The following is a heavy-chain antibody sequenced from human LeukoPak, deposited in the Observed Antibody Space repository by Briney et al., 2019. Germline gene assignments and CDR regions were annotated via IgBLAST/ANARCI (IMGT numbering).Heavy chain of an antibody. D-gene: IGHD6-13*01. CDR2: VYYSGST. Sequence: SQTLSLTCTVSGGSLSSGGYYWSWIRQPPGKGLEWIGYVYYSGSTNYNPSPKSRVTISVDTSKNQFSLKLSSVTATDTAVYYCARGKAATGGYYFDYWGQGTPVTVSS. CDR1: GGSLSSGGYY. V-gene: IGHV4-61*08. J-gene: IGHJ4*02. CDR3: ARGKAATGGYYFDY.